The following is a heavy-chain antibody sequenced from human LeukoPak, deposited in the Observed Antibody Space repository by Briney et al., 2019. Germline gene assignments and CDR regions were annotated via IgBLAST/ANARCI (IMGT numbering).Heavy chain of an antibody. D-gene: IGHD5-24*01. Sequence: GASVKVSCKASGYTFTSYYMHWVRQAPGQGLEWMGIINPSGGSTSYAQKFQGRVTMTRDMSTSTVYMELSSLRSDDTAVYYCARGWVALLRWLQFPYNWFDPWGQGTLVTVSS. CDR1: GYTFTSYY. CDR3: ARGWVALLRWLQFPYNWFDP. J-gene: IGHJ5*02. CDR2: INPSGGST. V-gene: IGHV1-46*01.